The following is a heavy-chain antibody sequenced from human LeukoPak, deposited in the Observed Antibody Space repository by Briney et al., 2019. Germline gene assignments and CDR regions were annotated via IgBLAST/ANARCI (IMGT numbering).Heavy chain of an antibody. CDR1: GFTFSSYA. J-gene: IGHJ4*02. CDR3: AKVRETSGFYRYFDY. V-gene: IGHV3-23*01. CDR2: ISGSGGYI. Sequence: GGSLRLSCAASGFTFSSYAMNWVRQAPGKGLEWVSAISGSGGYIYYADSVKGRFTISRDNSKNTLYLQMDTLGAEDTAVYYCAKVRETSGFYRYFDYWGQGTLVSVSS. D-gene: IGHD3-22*01.